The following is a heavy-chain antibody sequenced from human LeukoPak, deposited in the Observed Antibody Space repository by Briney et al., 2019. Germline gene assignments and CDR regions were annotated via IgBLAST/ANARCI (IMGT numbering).Heavy chain of an antibody. J-gene: IGHJ4*02. CDR3: VRKFATGD. CDR1: GFTFSSHL. D-gene: IGHD1-14*01. CDR2: VKSDGTAT. V-gene: IGHV3-74*01. Sequence: PGGSLRLSCAASGFTFSSHLMHWVRQAQGTGLVWVSSVKSDGTATNYADSVKGRFTISRDNAKSTLYLQMNSLRVEDTAVYYCVRKFATGDWGQGTLVTVSS.